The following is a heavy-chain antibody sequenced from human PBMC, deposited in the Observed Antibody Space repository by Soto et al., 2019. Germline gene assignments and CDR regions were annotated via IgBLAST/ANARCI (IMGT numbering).Heavy chain of an antibody. CDR2: IIPIYGKT. D-gene: IGHD3-3*01. CDR3: ARDPTSVYDFWSGYSRSHYMDV. V-gene: IGHV1-69*05. Sequence: SVKVSCKASGGTFSSYAISWVRQAPGQGLEWMGGIIPIYGKTKYSQKFQGRVTITRDTSASTAYMELSSLRSEDTAVYYCARDPTSVYDFWSGYSRSHYMDVWGKGTTVTVSS. CDR1: GGTFSSYA. J-gene: IGHJ6*03.